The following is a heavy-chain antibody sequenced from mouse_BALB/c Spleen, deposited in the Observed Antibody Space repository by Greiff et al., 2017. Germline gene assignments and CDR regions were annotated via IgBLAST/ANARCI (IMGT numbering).Heavy chain of an antibody. CDR2: INPSNGGT. CDR3: ANYGYDDAMDY. Sequence: QVQLKQPGAELVKPGASVKLSCKASGYTFTSYYMYWVKQRPGQGLEWIGGINPSNGGTNFNEKFKSKATLTVDKSSSTAYMQLSSLTSEDSAVYYCANYGYDDAMDYWGQGTSVTVSS. V-gene: IGHV1S81*02. CDR1: GYTFTSYY. J-gene: IGHJ4*01. D-gene: IGHD2-2*01.